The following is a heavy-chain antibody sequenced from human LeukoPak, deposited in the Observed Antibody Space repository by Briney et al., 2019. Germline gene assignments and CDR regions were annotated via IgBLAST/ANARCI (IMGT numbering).Heavy chain of an antibody. CDR2: IYHSGST. CDR3: ARRGRPYYDFWSGYYIHY. V-gene: IGHV4-30-2*01. D-gene: IGHD3-3*01. J-gene: IGHJ4*02. CDR1: GGSISSGGYY. Sequence: SETLSLTCTVSGGSISSGGYYWSWIRQPPGKGLEWIGYIYHSGSTYYNPSLKSRVTISVDTSKNQFSLKLSSVTAADTAVYYCARRGRPYYDFWSGYYIHYWGQGTLVTVSS.